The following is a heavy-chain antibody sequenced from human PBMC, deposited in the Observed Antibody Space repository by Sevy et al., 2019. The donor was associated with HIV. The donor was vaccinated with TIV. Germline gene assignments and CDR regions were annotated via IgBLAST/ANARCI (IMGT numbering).Heavy chain of an antibody. J-gene: IGHJ4*02. D-gene: IGHD5-18*01. CDR2: IYSDGTT. CDR1: GFTVNSNY. Sequence: GGSLRLSCAASGFTVNSNYMTWVRQAPGKGLEGVSVIYSDGTTYHAYTVKDRFTISRDNFKNTPYLQMNSLRAEDTAVYYCARGKSGYGYALNYWGQGTLVTVSS. V-gene: IGHV3-66*01. CDR3: ARGKSGYGYALNY.